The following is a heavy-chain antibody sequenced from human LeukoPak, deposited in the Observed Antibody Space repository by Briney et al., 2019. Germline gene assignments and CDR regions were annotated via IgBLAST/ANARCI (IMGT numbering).Heavy chain of an antibody. Sequence: SVKVSCKASGGTFSSYAISWVRQAPGQGLEWMGGIIPIFGTANYAQKFQGRVTITTDESTSAAYMELSSLRSEDTAVYYCARSRRWLQLNYFDYWGQGTLVTVSS. CDR2: IIPIFGTA. V-gene: IGHV1-69*05. CDR1: GGTFSSYA. D-gene: IGHD5-24*01. CDR3: ARSRRWLQLNYFDY. J-gene: IGHJ4*02.